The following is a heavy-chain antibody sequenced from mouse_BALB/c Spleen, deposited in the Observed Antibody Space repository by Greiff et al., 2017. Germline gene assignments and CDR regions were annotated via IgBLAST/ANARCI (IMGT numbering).Heavy chain of an antibody. CDR1: GFTFSSYA. V-gene: IGHV5-6-5*01. J-gene: IGHJ3*01. CDR3: ARGYYGNYEGAY. Sequence: EVMLVESGGGLVKPGGSLKLSCAASGFTFSSYAMSWVRQTPEKRLEWVASISSGGSTYYPDSVKGRFTISRDNARNILYLQMSSLRSEDTAMYYCARGYYGNYEGAYWGQGTMVTVSA. CDR2: ISSGGST. D-gene: IGHD2-1*01.